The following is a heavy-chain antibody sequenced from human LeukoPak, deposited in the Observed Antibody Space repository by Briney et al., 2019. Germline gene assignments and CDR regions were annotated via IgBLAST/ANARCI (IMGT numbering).Heavy chain of an antibody. J-gene: IGHJ4*02. CDR3: ARDWVTRYCSGGSCYSSPPFDY. CDR1: SYTFTSYG. Sequence: ASVKVSCKASSYTFTSYGISWVRQAPGQGLEWMGWISAYNGNTNYAQKLQGRVTMTTDTSTSTAYMELRSLRSDDTAVYYCARDWVTRYCSGGSCYSSPPFDYWGQGTLVTVSS. CDR2: ISAYNGNT. V-gene: IGHV1-18*01. D-gene: IGHD2-15*01.